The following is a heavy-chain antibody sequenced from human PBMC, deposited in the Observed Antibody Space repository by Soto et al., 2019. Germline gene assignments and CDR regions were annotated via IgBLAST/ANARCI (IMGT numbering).Heavy chain of an antibody. J-gene: IGHJ6*02. CDR1: GFTFSMYS. V-gene: IGHV3-7*03. Sequence: GGSLRLSCEVSGFTFSMYSMSWVRQSPGKGLEWVAKIPQDGVDGHYADSVKGRFTISRDSGKNSLYLQLNNLRAEDTAVYYCVRDHLILPAHDFFYGSDVWGRGATVTVSS. CDR2: IPQDGVDG. D-gene: IGHD2-21*02. CDR3: VRDHLILPAHDFFYGSDV.